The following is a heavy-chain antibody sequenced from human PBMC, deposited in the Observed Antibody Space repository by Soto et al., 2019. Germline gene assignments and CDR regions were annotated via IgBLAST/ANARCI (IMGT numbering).Heavy chain of an antibody. CDR3: ARHWDIVVVPAGNWFDP. J-gene: IGHJ5*02. Sequence: PSETVSLTCTVSSGSIISSSYYWGWIRQPPGKGLEWIGSIYYSGSTYYNPSLKSRVTISVDTSKNQFALKLSSVTAADTAVYYCARHWDIVVVPAGNWFDPWGQGALVTVSS. D-gene: IGHD2-2*01. CDR2: IYYSGST. V-gene: IGHV4-39*01. CDR1: SGSIISSSYY.